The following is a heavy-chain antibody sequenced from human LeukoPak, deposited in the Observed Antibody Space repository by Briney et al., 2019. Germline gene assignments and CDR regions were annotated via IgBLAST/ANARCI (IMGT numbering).Heavy chain of an antibody. V-gene: IGHV3-23*01. D-gene: IGHD1-26*01. CDR3: AKDVGKWESLHFFDY. CDR2: ISGSGAST. J-gene: IGHJ4*02. CDR1: GFIFSNYA. Sequence: GGSLRLSCAASGFIFSNYAMSWVRQAPGKGLEWISGISGSGASTYYADSVTGRFTISRDNSRNTLYLQMNSLRGDDTAVYYCAKDVGKWESLHFFDYWGQGTLVTVSS.